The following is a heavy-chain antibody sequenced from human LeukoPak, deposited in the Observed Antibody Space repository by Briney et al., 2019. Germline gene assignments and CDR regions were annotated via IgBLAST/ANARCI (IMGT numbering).Heavy chain of an antibody. CDR2: INENGDIA. J-gene: IGHJ4*02. CDR1: GFTFDDYA. Sequence: GGSLRLSCAASGFTFDDYAMHWVRQGPGKSLEWVSLINENGDIAYYGDSVRGRFTVSRDNAKNSLYLQMNSLTTEDTALYYCAKARWELNFDYWGQGTLVTVSS. D-gene: IGHD1-26*01. V-gene: IGHV3-43*02. CDR3: AKARWELNFDY.